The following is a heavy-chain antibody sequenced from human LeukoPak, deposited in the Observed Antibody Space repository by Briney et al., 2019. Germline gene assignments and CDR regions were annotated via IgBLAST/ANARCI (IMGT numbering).Heavy chain of an antibody. CDR1: GGTFSSYA. Sequence: SVNVSCKASGGTFSSYAISWVRQAPGQGLEWIGGIIPIFGTANYAQKFQGRVTITTDESTSTAYMELSSLRSEDTAVYYCARRRSGGCWFDHWGQGTQVTVSS. J-gene: IGHJ5*02. D-gene: IGHD2-15*01. CDR2: IIPIFGTA. V-gene: IGHV1-69*05. CDR3: ARRRSGGCWFDH.